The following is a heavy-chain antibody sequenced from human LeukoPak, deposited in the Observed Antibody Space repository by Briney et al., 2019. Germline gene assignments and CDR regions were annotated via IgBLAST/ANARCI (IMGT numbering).Heavy chain of an antibody. CDR2: IYYSGST. D-gene: IGHD4/OR15-4a*01. CDR1: GGSISSYY. V-gene: IGHV4-59*01. CDR3: ARGRQPTIYYYMDV. Sequence: SETLSLTCTVSGGSISSYYWSWIRQPPGKGLEWIGYIYYSGSTNYNPSLKSRVTISVDTSKNQFSLKLSSVTAADTAVYYCARGRQPTIYYYMDVWGKGTTVTVSS. J-gene: IGHJ6*03.